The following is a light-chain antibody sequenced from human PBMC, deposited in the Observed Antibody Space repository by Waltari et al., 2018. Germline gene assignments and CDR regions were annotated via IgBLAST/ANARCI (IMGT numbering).Light chain of an antibody. J-gene: IGLJ3*02. V-gene: IGLV2-23*01. CDR1: SSDVGSYNL. CDR3: CSYAGSNTWV. Sequence: QSALTQPASVSGSPGQSITISCTGTSSDVGSYNLVSWYQHPPGKAPKPMIYEGSKRPAGVSNRFSGSKSGNTASLTISGLQAEDEADYYCCSYAGSNTWVFGEGTKLTVL. CDR2: EGS.